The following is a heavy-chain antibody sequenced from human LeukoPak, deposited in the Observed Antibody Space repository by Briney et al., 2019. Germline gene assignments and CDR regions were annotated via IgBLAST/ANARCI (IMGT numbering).Heavy chain of an antibody. CDR3: ARDNWIQLWLRAGIDV. CDR2: ISSSSSYI. J-gene: IGHJ6*02. D-gene: IGHD5-18*01. Sequence: GGSLRLSCAASGFTFSSYSMNWVRQAPGKGLEWVSSISSSSSYIYYADSVKGRFTISRDNAKNSLYLQMNSLRAEDTAVYYCARDNWIQLWLRAGIDVWGQGTPLTVSS. V-gene: IGHV3-21*01. CDR1: GFTFSSYS.